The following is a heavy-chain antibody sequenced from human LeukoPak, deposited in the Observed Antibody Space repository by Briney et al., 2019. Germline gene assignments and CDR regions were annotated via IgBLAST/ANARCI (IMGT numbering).Heavy chain of an antibody. D-gene: IGHD2-21*01. Sequence: PGGSLRLSCAASGFTFSSYGMHWVRQAPGKGLEWVAFIRYDGSNENYADSVRGRFTISKDNSKNTLYLQMNSLRAEDTAVYYCAKSSHMRATSFYGLDVWVQGTTVTVSS. V-gene: IGHV3-30*02. CDR3: AKSSHMRATSFYGLDV. CDR1: GFTFSSYG. J-gene: IGHJ6*02. CDR2: IRYDGSNE.